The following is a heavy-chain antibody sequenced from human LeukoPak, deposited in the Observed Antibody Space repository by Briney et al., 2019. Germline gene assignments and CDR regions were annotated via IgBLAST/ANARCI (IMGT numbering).Heavy chain of an antibody. CDR3: ARDVRDSSGNTVDC. V-gene: IGHV1-2*02. Sequence: ASVKVSCKASGYTFTGYYMHWVRQAPGQGLEWMGWINPNSGGTNYAQKFQGRVTMTRDTSISTAYMELSRLRSDDTAVYYCARDVRDSSGNTVDCWGQGTLVTVSS. D-gene: IGHD3-22*01. J-gene: IGHJ4*02. CDR1: GYTFTGYY. CDR2: INPNSGGT.